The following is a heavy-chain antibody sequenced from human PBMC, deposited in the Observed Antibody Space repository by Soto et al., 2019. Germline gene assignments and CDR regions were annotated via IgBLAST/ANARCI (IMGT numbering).Heavy chain of an antibody. Sequence: QVQLVQSGAEVKKPGASVKVSCKASGYTFISYAMHWVRQAPGQRLEWMGWINAGNGNTKYSQKFQGRVTITRDTSASTAYMELSSLRSEDTAVYYCASPYCSGGSCYYYYYGMDVWGQGTTVTVSS. D-gene: IGHD2-15*01. CDR2: INAGNGNT. V-gene: IGHV1-3*01. CDR3: ASPYCSGGSCYYYYYGMDV. CDR1: GYTFISYA. J-gene: IGHJ6*02.